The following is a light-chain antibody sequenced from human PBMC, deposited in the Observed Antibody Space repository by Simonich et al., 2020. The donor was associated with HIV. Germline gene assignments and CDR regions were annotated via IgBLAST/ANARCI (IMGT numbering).Light chain of an antibody. CDR2: WAS. J-gene: IGKJ1*01. CDR1: QSVLYSSNNKNY. Sequence: DIVMTQSPDPLDVSLRERATINCKSSQSVLYSSNNKNYLAWYQQKPGQPPKLLIYWASTRESGVPDRFSGSGSGTDFTLTISSLQAEDVAVYYCQQYYSTPPTFGQGTKVEIK. V-gene: IGKV4-1*01. CDR3: QQYYSTPPT.